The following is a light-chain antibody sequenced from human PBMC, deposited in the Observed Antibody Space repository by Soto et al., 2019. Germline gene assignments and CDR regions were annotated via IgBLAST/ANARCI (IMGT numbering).Light chain of an antibody. CDR2: AST. CDR1: QSVSSNH. V-gene: IGKV3-20*01. CDR3: QQYGSSPYT. J-gene: IGKJ2*01. Sequence: EIVVTQSPSTLSLSPGERATLSCRASQSVSSNHLAWYQQKPGQAPRLLIFASTGRPTVIPDRFTGSGSGTDFTLTISRLEPEAFAMYYCQQYGSSPYTFGQGTKVEIK.